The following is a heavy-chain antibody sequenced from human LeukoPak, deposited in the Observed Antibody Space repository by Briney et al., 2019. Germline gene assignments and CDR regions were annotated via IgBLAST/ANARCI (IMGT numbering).Heavy chain of an antibody. J-gene: IGHJ4*02. Sequence: GGSLRLSCAASGFTFGSYAMYWVRQAPGKGLEWVSGISGGGGSTFYADSVKGRFTISRDNSENTVYLQMNSLRADDTAVYYCAKTTAGYSSGRYPGWPVDYWGQGTLITVSS. CDR1: GFTFGSYA. CDR2: ISGGGGST. D-gene: IGHD6-19*01. CDR3: AKTTAGYSSGRYPGWPVDY. V-gene: IGHV3-23*01.